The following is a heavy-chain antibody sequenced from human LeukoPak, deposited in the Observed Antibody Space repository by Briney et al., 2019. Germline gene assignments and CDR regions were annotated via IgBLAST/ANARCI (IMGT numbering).Heavy chain of an antibody. D-gene: IGHD6-19*01. CDR2: IRSKANSYAT. V-gene: IGHV3-73*01. CDR3: ATRGIAVAGTSRRKEDKTPLDY. Sequence: GGSLRLSCAASGFTFSGSAMHWVRQASGKGLEWVGRIRSKANSYATAYAASVKGRFTISRDDSKNTAYLQMNSLRAEDTAVYYCATRGIAVAGTSRRKEDKTPLDYWGQGTLVTVSS. J-gene: IGHJ4*02. CDR1: GFTFSGSA.